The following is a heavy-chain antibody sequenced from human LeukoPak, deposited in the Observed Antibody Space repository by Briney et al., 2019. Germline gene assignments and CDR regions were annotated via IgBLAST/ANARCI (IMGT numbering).Heavy chain of an antibody. CDR3: ARYVVYGSGKYYFDY. CDR1: GGSVSSTTYY. J-gene: IGHJ4*02. D-gene: IGHD3-10*01. V-gene: IGHV4-39*01. CDR2: INYSGST. Sequence: SETLSFTCTVSGGSVSSTTYYWSWIRQPPGKGLEWIASINYSGSTYYNPSLKSRVTISVDTSENQFSLKLSSVTAADTAVYYCARYVVYGSGKYYFDYWGQGTLVTVCS.